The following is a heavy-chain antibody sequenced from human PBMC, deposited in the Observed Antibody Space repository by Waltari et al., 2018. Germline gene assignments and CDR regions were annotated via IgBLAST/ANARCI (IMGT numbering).Heavy chain of an antibody. V-gene: IGHV3-53*01. J-gene: IGHJ4*02. Sequence: EVQLVESGGGLIQPGGSLRLSCAASGFTVSSNYMSWVRQAPGKGLGWVSGIYSGGSTYYADSVKGRFTISRDNSRTTLFLQMNSLRAEDTAVYYCARAVVGGRFRIGIAEGYYFDYWGPGALVTVSS. D-gene: IGHD6-13*01. CDR1: GFTVSSNY. CDR3: ARAVVGGRFRIGIAEGYYFDY. CDR2: IYSGGST.